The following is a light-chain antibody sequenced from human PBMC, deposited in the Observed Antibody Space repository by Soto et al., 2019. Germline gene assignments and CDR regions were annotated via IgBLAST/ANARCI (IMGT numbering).Light chain of an antibody. V-gene: IGKV1-39*01. Sequence: DIQMTQSPSSLSASVGDRVTITCRTSQSISIYLNWYQQIPGKAPKLLIYASSNLHTGVPSRFSGSASGTDFTLTISSLQPEDFATYYCQQPYSNPRTFAQGTKLEI. J-gene: IGKJ1*01. CDR1: QSISIY. CDR3: QQPYSNPRT. CDR2: ASS.